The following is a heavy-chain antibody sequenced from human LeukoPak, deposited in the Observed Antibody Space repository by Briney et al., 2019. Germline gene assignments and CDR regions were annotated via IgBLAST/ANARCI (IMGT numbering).Heavy chain of an antibody. J-gene: IGHJ4*02. CDR2: ISSSSSYI. D-gene: IGHD4-17*01. Sequence: GGSLRLSCAASGFTFSSYSMNWVRQAPGKGLEWVSSISSSSSYIYYADSVKGRFTISRDNSKNTLFLQMNSPRVEDTAVYYCAKEGGDYTFYYFDYWGQGTLVTVSS. CDR1: GFTFSSYS. V-gene: IGHV3-21*04. CDR3: AKEGGDYTFYYFDY.